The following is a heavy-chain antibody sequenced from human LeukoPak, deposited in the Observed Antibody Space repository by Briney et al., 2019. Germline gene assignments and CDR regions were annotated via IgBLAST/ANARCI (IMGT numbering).Heavy chain of an antibody. CDR2: ICSGGST. V-gene: IGHV3-53*01. J-gene: IGHJ6*03. CDR1: GFTVSSNY. Sequence: GGSLRLSCAASGFTVSSNYLSWVRQAPVKGLEWVSVICSGGSTYYADSVKGRFTISRDSSKNTLYLQMHSLRAEDTAVYYCARGYKYSTGWYYMDVWGKGTTVTISS. D-gene: IGHD6-19*01. CDR3: ARGYKYSTGWYYMDV.